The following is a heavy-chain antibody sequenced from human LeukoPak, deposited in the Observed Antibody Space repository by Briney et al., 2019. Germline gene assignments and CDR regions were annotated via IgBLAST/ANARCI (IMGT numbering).Heavy chain of an antibody. CDR1: GYTFTSYY. D-gene: IGHD3-3*01. CDR2: INPSGGST. J-gene: IGHJ4*02. CDR3: ARSSAGFWSGYYFDY. Sequence: ASVKVSCMASGYTFTSYYMHWVRQAPGQGLEWMGIINPSGGSTSYAQKFQGRVTMTRDTSTSTVYMELSSLRSEDTAVYYCARSSAGFWSGYYFDYWGQGTLVTVSS. V-gene: IGHV1-46*01.